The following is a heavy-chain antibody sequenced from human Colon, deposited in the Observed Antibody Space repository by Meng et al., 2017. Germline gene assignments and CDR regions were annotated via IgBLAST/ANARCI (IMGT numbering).Heavy chain of an antibody. CDR2: INPSGGST. CDR1: GYTFTSYY. D-gene: IGHD6-19*01. CDR3: ARGGRKVWLGHIENDY. J-gene: IGHJ4*02. V-gene: IGHV1-46*01. Sequence: VKVSCKASGYTFTSYYMHWVRQAPGQGLEWMGIINPSGGSTSYAQKVQGRVTMTRGTSTSTVYMELSSLRSEDTAVYYCARGGRKVWLGHIENDYWGQGTLVTVSS.